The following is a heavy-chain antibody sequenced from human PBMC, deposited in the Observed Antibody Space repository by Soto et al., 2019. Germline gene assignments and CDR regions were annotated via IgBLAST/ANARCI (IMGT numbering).Heavy chain of an antibody. D-gene: IGHD3-16*01. CDR1: GFTFGTSD. J-gene: IGHJ4*02. Sequence: GGSLRLSCAASGFTFGTSDMSWVRQAPGKGLEWVSSICASGGCIYYADSVKGRFTISRDNSKYALYLQMNSLRAEDTALYYCAKVGGWSRSSKVGRFDNWGRETQVTVSS. V-gene: IGHV3-23*01. CDR3: AKVGGWSRSSKVGRFDN. CDR2: ICASGGCI.